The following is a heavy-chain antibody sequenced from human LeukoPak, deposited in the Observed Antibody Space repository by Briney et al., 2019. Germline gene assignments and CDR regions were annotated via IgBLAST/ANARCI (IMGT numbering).Heavy chain of an antibody. J-gene: IGHJ4*02. V-gene: IGHV4-61*01. CDR2: IYYSGST. CDR3: ARVDYGDFSLDY. CDR1: GGSVSSGSYY. Sequence: SETLSLTCTVSGGSVSSGSYYWSWIRQPPGKGLEWLGYIYYSGSTNYNPSLKSRVTISVDTSQNQFSLKLSSVTAADTAVYYCARVDYGDFSLDYWGQGTLVTVSS. D-gene: IGHD4-17*01.